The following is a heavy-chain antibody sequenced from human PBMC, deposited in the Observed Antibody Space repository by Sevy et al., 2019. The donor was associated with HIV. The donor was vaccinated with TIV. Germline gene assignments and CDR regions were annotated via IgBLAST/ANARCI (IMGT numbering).Heavy chain of an antibody. CDR2: ISYDGRNK. V-gene: IGHV3-30*18. D-gene: IGHD3-9*01. Sequence: GGSLRLSCAVSGIIFTTSGMQWVRQAPGKGLEWVAVISYDGRNKFYGDSVKGRFTISRDNSKNILFLQMNSLRAEDTAVYYCAKDFTGYNGMDVWGQGTMVTVSS. J-gene: IGHJ6*02. CDR1: GIIFTTSG. CDR3: AKDFTGYNGMDV.